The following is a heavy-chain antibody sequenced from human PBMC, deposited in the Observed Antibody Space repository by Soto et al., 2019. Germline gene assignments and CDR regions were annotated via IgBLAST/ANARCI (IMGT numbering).Heavy chain of an antibody. CDR3: ARRPMGIAAAYFDY. D-gene: IGHD6-13*01. CDR2: IYYRGST. CDR1: GGSISSSSYY. J-gene: IGHJ4*02. V-gene: IGHV4-39*01. Sequence: SETLSLTCTVSGGSISSSSYYWGWIRQPPGKGLEWIGSIYYRGSTYYNPSLKSRVTISVDTSKNQFSLKLSSVTAADTAVYYCARRPMGIAAAYFDYWGQGTLVTVSS.